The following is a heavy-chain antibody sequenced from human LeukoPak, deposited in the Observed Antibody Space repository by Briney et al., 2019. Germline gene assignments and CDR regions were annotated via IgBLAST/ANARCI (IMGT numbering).Heavy chain of an antibody. Sequence: PSETLSLTCTVSGDSINNYYWNWIRQPAVKGLEWIGRIYTSGSTNYNPSLKSRITMSLDTSKNQFSLKLNSVTAADTAVYYCARHGATYAGYDYWGQGTLVTVSS. CDR2: IYTSGST. V-gene: IGHV4-4*07. J-gene: IGHJ4*02. D-gene: IGHD4/OR15-4a*01. CDR3: ARHGATYAGYDY. CDR1: GDSINNYY.